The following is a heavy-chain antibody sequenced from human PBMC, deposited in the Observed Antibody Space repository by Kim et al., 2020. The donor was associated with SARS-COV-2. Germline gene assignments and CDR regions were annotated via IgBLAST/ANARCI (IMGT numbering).Heavy chain of an antibody. CDR3: ARGGGGFILDD. D-gene: IGHD5-12*01. J-gene: IGHJ4*02. CDR1: GGSINTYY. Sequence: SETLSLTCTVSGGSINTYYWSWIRQSPGKGLEWIGYIYSDGTTNYNPSLNSRVTISVDTPKNQFSLRLGSVTAADTAIYHCARGGGGFILDDWGLGTLVTVSS. CDR2: IYSDGTT. V-gene: IGHV4-59*13.